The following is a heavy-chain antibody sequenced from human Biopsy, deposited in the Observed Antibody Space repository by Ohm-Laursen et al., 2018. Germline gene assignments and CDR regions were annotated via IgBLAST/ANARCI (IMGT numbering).Heavy chain of an antibody. D-gene: IGHD3-10*01. CDR3: ASGDIGGIGLDV. V-gene: IGHV3-11*01. CDR2: ISSSGITA. J-gene: IGHJ6*02. Sequence: SLRLSCAAPRFTFSDYFMSWIRQAPGKGLEWVSYISSSGITAHYADSVKGRFTVSRDNAKNSLYLEMNNLTVEDTAVYYCASGDIGGIGLDVWGLGTTVTVSS. CDR1: RFTFSDYF.